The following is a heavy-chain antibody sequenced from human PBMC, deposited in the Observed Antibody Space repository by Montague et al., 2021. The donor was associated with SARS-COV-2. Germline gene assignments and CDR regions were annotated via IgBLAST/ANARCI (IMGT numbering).Heavy chain of an antibody. V-gene: IGHV4-31*03. Sequence: TLSLTCTVSGASINSGGYYWSWIRQHPGKGLEWIGYIYYSGSTYYNSSLKSRLTISVDTSKNQFSLKLRSVTAADTAVYYCARVHFVSSGWYPDAFDIWGQGTMVTVSS. CDR2: IYYSGST. CDR3: ARVHFVSSGWYPDAFDI. D-gene: IGHD6-19*01. CDR1: GASINSGGYY. J-gene: IGHJ3*02.